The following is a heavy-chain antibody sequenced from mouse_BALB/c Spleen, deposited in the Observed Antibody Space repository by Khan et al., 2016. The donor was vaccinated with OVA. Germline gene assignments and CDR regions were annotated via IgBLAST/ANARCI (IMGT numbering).Heavy chain of an antibody. D-gene: IGHD2-2*01. J-gene: IGHJ3*01. CDR2: IDPFSGDT. Sequence: VQLKESGPELMKPGASVKISCKASGYSFTSYYIHWVMESHGKSLEWIGYIDPFSGDTTYNQKFKGKATLTVDKSSSTAYILLSNLTSEDSAVYYCTRHGYDAWFTYWGQGTLVTVSA. CDR1: GYSFTSYY. V-gene: IGHV1S135*01. CDR3: TRHGYDAWFTY.